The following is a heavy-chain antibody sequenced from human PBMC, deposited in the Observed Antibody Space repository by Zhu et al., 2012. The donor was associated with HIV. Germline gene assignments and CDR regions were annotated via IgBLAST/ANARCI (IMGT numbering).Heavy chain of an antibody. CDR2: IYTSGST. Sequence: QVQQQESGPGLVKPSETLSLTCTVSGGSISSYYWSWIRQPPGKGLEWIGYIYTSGSTNYNPSLKSRVTISVDTSKNQFSLKLSSVTAADTAVYYCARDRGIAVAGSYYYGMDVWGQGTTVTVSS. CDR3: ARDRGIAVAGSYYYGMDV. D-gene: IGHD6-19*01. V-gene: IGHV4-4*09. CDR1: GGSISSYY. J-gene: IGHJ6*02.